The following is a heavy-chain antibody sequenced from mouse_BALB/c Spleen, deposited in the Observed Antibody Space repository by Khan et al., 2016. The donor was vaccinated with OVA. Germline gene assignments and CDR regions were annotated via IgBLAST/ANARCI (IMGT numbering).Heavy chain of an antibody. D-gene: IGHD1-1*01. CDR1: GFTFSTFG. Sequence: EVELVESGGDLVKPGGSLKLSCAASGFTFSTFGMSWVRQTPDKRLEWVATISTGGSYTYYPDIVKGRFIISRDNAKNTLDLQMSRLKSEDTAMYYCTRLTYYYDSEGFAYWGQGTLVTVSA. CDR3: TRLTYYYDSEGFAY. V-gene: IGHV5-6*01. CDR2: ISTGGSYT. J-gene: IGHJ3*01.